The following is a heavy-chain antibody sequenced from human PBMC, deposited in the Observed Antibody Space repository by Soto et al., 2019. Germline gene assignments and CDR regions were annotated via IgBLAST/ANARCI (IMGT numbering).Heavy chain of an antibody. CDR3: ARLSYRSFNFDC. CDR2: IDWDDDK. Sequence: ESGPTLVNPTQTLTLTCTFSGFSLSTSGMCVSWLRQLPGKALEWLALIDWDDDKYYSTSLKTRLTISKDTSKNQVVLTVTNMDPVDTATYFCARLSYRSFNFDCWGQGTLVTVSS. D-gene: IGHD3-16*02. J-gene: IGHJ4*02. V-gene: IGHV2-70*01. CDR1: GFSLSTSGMC.